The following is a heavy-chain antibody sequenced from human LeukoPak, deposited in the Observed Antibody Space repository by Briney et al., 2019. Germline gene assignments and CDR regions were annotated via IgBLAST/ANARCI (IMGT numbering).Heavy chain of an antibody. CDR3: ARDREMVRGVRLANWFDP. CDR2: IFYSGST. D-gene: IGHD3-10*01. V-gene: IGHV4-39*07. Sequence: SETLSLTCTVSGGSISTSNYYWGWIRQPPGKGLEWIGNIFYSGSTYYSPSLRSRVTISLDTSRNQFSLKLSSVTAADTAVYYCARDREMVRGVRLANWFDPWGQGTLVTVSS. J-gene: IGHJ5*02. CDR1: GGSISTSNYY.